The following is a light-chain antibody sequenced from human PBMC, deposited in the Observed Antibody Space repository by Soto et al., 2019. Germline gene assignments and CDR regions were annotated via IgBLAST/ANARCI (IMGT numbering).Light chain of an antibody. CDR1: SSDVGGYNS. J-gene: IGLJ3*02. V-gene: IGLV2-14*01. Sequence: QSALTQPASVSGSPGQSITISCTGTSSDVGGYNSVSWYQHHPGKAPKLMIYDVNNRPSGVSNRFSGSKSGNTASLTISGLQAEDEADYYCSSFTSASTRVFGGGTKVTVL. CDR3: SSFTSASTRV. CDR2: DVN.